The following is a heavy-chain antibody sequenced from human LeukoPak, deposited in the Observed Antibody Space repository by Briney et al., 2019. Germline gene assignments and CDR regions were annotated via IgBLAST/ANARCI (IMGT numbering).Heavy chain of an antibody. Sequence: PSQTLSLTCTVSGGSISSGSYYWSWIRQPAGKGLEWIGRIYTSGSTNYNPSLKSRVTISVDTSKNQFSLKLSSVTAADTAVYYCARDGGTVGATMPAEYFQHWGQGTLVTVSS. CDR3: ARDGGTVGATMPAEYFQH. V-gene: IGHV4-61*02. CDR1: GGSISSGSYY. J-gene: IGHJ1*01. CDR2: IYTSGST. D-gene: IGHD1-26*01.